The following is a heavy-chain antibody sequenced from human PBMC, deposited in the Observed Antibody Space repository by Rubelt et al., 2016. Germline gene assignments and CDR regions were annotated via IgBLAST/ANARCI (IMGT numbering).Heavy chain of an antibody. CDR2: IWYDGSNK. CDR1: GFTFSSYG. J-gene: IGHJ6*02. V-gene: IGHV3-33*01. D-gene: IGHD3-3*01. CDR3: ARDFAQIRFLGWLSTPAVGYYGMDV. Sequence: GGVVQPGRSLRLSCAASGFTFSSYGMHWVRQAPGKGLEWVAVIWYDGSNKYYADSVKGRFTISRDNSKNTLYLQMNSLRAEDTAVYYCARDFAQIRFLGWLSTPAVGYYGMDVWGQGTTVTVSS.